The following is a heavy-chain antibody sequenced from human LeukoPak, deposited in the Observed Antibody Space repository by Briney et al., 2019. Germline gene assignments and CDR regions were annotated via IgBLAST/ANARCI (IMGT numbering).Heavy chain of an antibody. J-gene: IGHJ5*02. D-gene: IGHD3-3*01. CDR2: ISGSGAST. CDR3: PKKGTRSGVSGNWFDP. V-gene: IGHV3-23*01. CDR1: GFPFNEYA. Sequence: GGSLRLSCAASGFPFNEYAMNWVRQAPGKGLEWVSGISGSGASTHYADSVKGRFTISRDNSKNTLFLEMDSLKADDTAIYYCPKKGTRSGVSGNWFDPWGQGTLVTVSS.